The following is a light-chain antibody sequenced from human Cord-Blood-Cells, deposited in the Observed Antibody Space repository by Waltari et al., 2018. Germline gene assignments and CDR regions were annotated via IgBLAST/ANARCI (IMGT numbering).Light chain of an antibody. CDR2: GNS. V-gene: IGLV1-40*01. CDR1: SSTIGAGYD. J-gene: IGLJ3*02. CDR3: QSYDSSLSGSV. Sequence: QSVLTQPPSVSGAPGPRVTISCTGSSSTIGAGYDVPWYQQLPGTAPKLLSYGNSNRPSGVPDRFPGSKSGTSASLAITGLQAEDEADYYCQSYDSSLSGSVFGGGTKLTVL.